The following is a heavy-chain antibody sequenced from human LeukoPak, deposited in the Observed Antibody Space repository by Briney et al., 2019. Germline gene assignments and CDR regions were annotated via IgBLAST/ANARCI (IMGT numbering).Heavy chain of an antibody. D-gene: IGHD2-2*02. CDR3: AKDDCSSTSCYIV. V-gene: IGHV3-23*01. J-gene: IGHJ4*02. CDR2: ISGSGGST. CDR1: GFTFSSYA. Sequence: PGGSLRLSCAASGFTFSSYAMSWVRQAPGKGLEWVSAISGSGGSTYYADSVEGRFTISRDNSKNTLYLQMNSLRAEDTAVYCCAKDDCSSTSCYIVWGQGTLVTVSS.